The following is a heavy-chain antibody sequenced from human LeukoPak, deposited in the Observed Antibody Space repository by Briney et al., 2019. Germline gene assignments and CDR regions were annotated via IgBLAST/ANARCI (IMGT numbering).Heavy chain of an antibody. Sequence: PGGSLRLSCVASGFTLSGSWMHWVRQAPGRGLLWVSRISSDGSGRSTMYADSVKGRFTISRDAAKNTLYLQMNSLRGEDTAVYYCVKSSGWPDYWGQGTLVTVSS. D-gene: IGHD6-19*01. CDR1: GFTLSGSW. CDR2: ISSDGSGRST. CDR3: VKSSGWPDY. V-gene: IGHV3-74*03. J-gene: IGHJ4*02.